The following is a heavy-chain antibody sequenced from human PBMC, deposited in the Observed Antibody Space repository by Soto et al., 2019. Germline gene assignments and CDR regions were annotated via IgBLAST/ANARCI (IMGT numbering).Heavy chain of an antibody. J-gene: IGHJ4*02. V-gene: IGHV1-58*01. CDR1: GFTFFTSA. CDR3: AADPYCGGDCYFDY. D-gene: IGHD2-21*02. CDR2: IVVGSGNT. Sequence: SVKVSCKASGFTFFTSAVQWVRQARGQRLEWIGWIVVGSGNTNYAQKFRERVTITRDMSTNTAYMELSSLRSEDTALYYCAADPYCGGDCYFDYWGQGIMVTVSS.